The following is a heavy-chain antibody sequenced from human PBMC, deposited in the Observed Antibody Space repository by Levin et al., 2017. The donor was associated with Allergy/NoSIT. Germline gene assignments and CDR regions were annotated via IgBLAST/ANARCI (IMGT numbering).Heavy chain of an antibody. CDR2: IYYSGST. J-gene: IGHJ6*03. Sequence: SETLSLTCTVSGGSISSYYWSWIRQPPGKGLEWIGYIYYSGSTNYNPSLKSRVTISVDTSKNQFSLKLSSVTAADTAVYYCARDSCSGGSCYSDLYYMDVWGKGTTVTVSS. CDR1: GGSISSYY. CDR3: ARDSCSGGSCYSDLYYMDV. D-gene: IGHD2-15*01. V-gene: IGHV4-59*01.